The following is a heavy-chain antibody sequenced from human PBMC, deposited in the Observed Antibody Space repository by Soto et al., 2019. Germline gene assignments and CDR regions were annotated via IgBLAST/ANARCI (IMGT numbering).Heavy chain of an antibody. Sequence: QVQLVQSGAEVKKPGASVKVSCKASGYTFTSYGISWVRQAPGQGLEWMGWISAYNGNTNYAQKFQGRVTMITDTATSTAYMELRSLLADDTAVYYCARESNDIDYWGQGTLFTVSS. CDR3: ARESNDIDY. D-gene: IGHD1-1*01. J-gene: IGHJ4*02. CDR1: GYTFTSYG. V-gene: IGHV1-18*01. CDR2: ISAYNGNT.